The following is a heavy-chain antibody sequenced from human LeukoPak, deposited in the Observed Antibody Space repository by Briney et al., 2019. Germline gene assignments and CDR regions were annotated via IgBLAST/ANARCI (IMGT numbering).Heavy chain of an antibody. CDR2: ISYDGRKR. Sequence: GSLRLSCTGSGFMFSGYGMYWVRQAPGKGLEWVALISYDGRKRFYADSVKGRFTISRENSKSALVLEMNSLRVEDTAVYYCAKDYQSAPPVGMDAWGHGTKVTVSS. CDR3: AKDYQSAPPVGMDA. J-gene: IGHJ6*02. CDR1: GFMFSGYG. D-gene: IGHD3-16*02. V-gene: IGHV3-30*18.